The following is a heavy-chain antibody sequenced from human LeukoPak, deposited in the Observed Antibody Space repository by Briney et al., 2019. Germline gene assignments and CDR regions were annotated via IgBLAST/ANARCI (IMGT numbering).Heavy chain of an antibody. Sequence: SVKVSCKASGGTFSSYAISWVRQAPGQGLEWMERIIPIFGTANYAQKFQGRVTITADKSTSTAYMELSSLRSEDTAVYYCARGVVPAAMQIYYYMDVWGKGTTVTVSS. V-gene: IGHV1-69*06. CDR1: GGTFSSYA. CDR3: ARGVVPAAMQIYYYMDV. CDR2: IIPIFGTA. J-gene: IGHJ6*03. D-gene: IGHD2-2*01.